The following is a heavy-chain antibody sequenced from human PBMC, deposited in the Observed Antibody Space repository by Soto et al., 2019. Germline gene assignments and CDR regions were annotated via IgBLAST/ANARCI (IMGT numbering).Heavy chain of an antibody. Sequence: SETLSLTCAVYGGSFSGYYWSWIRQPPGKGLEWIGEINHSGSTNYNPSLKSRVTISVDTSKNQFSLKLSSVTAADTAVYYCARVARGVVVAAADAFDIWGQGTMVTVSS. V-gene: IGHV4-34*01. J-gene: IGHJ3*02. CDR1: GGSFSGYY. D-gene: IGHD2-15*01. CDR3: ARVARGVVVAAADAFDI. CDR2: INHSGST.